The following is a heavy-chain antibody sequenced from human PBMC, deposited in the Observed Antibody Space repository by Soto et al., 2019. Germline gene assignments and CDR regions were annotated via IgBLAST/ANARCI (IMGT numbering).Heavy chain of an antibody. CDR3: ARDNGMAGSFDP. D-gene: IGHD2-8*01. V-gene: IGHV3-48*02. CDR2: ISFSSSTI. J-gene: IGHJ5*02. Sequence: GESLRGSSEDSGFTFSSYSMNWVRQAPGKGLEWVSYISFSSSTIFYADSVRGRFTISRDNAKNSLYLQMNTLRDEDTAVYYCARDNGMAGSFDPWGQGAQVTVSS. CDR1: GFTFSSYS.